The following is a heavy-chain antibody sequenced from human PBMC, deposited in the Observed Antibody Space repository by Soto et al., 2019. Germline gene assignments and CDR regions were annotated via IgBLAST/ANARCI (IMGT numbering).Heavy chain of an antibody. CDR1: GYTFTSYD. D-gene: IGHD6-13*01. CDR2: MNPNSCNT. V-gene: IGHV1-8*01. CDR3: ARQDYSSSWYPGWDYYYGMDV. J-gene: IGHJ6*02. Sequence: GGSLRLSCATSGYTFTSYDINWVRQATGQGLEWMGWMNPNSCNTGYAQKFQGRVTMTRNTSISTAYMELSSLRSEDTAVYYCARQDYSSSWYPGWDYYYGMDVWGQGTTVTVSS.